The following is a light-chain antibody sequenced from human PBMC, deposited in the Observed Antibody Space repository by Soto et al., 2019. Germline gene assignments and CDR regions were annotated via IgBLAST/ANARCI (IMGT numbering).Light chain of an antibody. CDR3: TSWTTSTTMI. J-gene: IGLJ2*01. CDR2: DVN. Sequence: QSALTQPASVSGSPGQSITISCTGTSSDIGAYNFVSWYQQHPGKAPKLMLYDVNIRPSGVSNRFSGSKSGNTASLTISGLQAEDVADYYCTSWTTSTTMIFGGGTKFTVL. CDR1: SSDIGAYNF. V-gene: IGLV2-14*03.